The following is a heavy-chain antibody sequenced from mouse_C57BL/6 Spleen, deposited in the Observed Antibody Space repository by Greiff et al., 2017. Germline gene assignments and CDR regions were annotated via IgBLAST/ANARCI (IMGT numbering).Heavy chain of an antibody. CDR3: ARSGGNYSFDY. J-gene: IGHJ2*01. D-gene: IGHD2-1*01. Sequence: EVQLQQSGPELVKPGASVKISCKASGYTFTDYYMNWVKQSHGKSLEWIGDINPNNGGTSYNQKFKGKATLTVDKSSSTAYMELRSLTSEDSAVYYCARSGGNYSFDYWGQGTTLTVSS. V-gene: IGHV1-26*01. CDR2: INPNNGGT. CDR1: GYTFTDYY.